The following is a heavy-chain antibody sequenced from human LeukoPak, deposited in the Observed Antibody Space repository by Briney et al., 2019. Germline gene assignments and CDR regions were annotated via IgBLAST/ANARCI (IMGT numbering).Heavy chain of an antibody. D-gene: IGHD3-3*01. CDR1: GYTFTSYY. CDR3: ARTPNDFWSGYPYYYYGMDV. V-gene: IGHV1-46*01. CDR2: INPSGGST. J-gene: IGHJ6*02. Sequence: ASVKVSCKASGYTFTSYYMHWERQAPGQGLEWMGIINPSGGSTSYAQKFQGRVTMTRDTSTSTVYMELSSLRSEDTAVFYCARTPNDFWSGYPYYYYGMDVWGQGTTVTVSS.